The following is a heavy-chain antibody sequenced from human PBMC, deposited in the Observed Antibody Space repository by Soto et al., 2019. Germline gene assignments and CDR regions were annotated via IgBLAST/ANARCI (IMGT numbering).Heavy chain of an antibody. CDR1: GFSFSRHA. Sequence: QVQVVESGGGVVEPGRSLRLSCAASGFSFSRHAIHWVRQAPGKGLEWVAVISKDGSHKYYLDSVKGRFTISRDNSKNILSLQLNSLRDADTAVDYCARSRSGAVADSFDFWGQGTLVTVSA. D-gene: IGHD3-10*01. CDR3: ARSRSGAVADSFDF. CDR2: ISKDGSHK. J-gene: IGHJ4*02. V-gene: IGHV3-30*04.